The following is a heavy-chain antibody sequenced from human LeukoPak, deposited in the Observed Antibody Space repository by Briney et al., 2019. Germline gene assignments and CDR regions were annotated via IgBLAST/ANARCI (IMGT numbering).Heavy chain of an antibody. CDR3: ARLARQNIVREFDY. CDR1: GGSISSCY. D-gene: IGHD2/OR15-2a*01. Sequence: SETLSLTCTVSGGSISSCYWSWIRQPPGKGLEWIGYIYYSGSTNYNPSLKSRVTISVDTSKNQFSLKLSSVTAADTAVYYCARLARQNIVREFDYWGQGTLVTVSS. J-gene: IGHJ4*02. V-gene: IGHV4-59*01. CDR2: IYYSGST.